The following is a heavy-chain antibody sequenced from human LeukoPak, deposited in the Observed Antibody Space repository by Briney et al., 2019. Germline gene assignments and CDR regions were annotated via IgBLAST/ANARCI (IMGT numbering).Heavy chain of an antibody. J-gene: IGHJ4*02. CDR1: GDSVSGSPAV. CDR3: ARGAVRGGTNFDY. Sequence: NPSETLSLTCAIPGDSVSGSPAVWNWIRQSPSRGLEWLGRAYYRSKWYIDYAVSVKGRITITPDTSKNQFSLQLNSVTPEDTAVYYCARGAVRGGTNFDYWGQGTLVTVSS. V-gene: IGHV6-1*01. CDR2: AYYRSKWYI. D-gene: IGHD3-10*01.